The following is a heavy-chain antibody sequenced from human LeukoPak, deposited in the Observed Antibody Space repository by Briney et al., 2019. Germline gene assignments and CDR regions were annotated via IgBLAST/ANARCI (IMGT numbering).Heavy chain of an antibody. V-gene: IGHV3-7*01. CDR3: AKSARAAARSNYYYYYMDV. CDR1: GFSFTTYW. Sequence: GGSLRLSCAASGFSFTTYWLGWVRQPPGKGLEWVANIKQDGTEKYYVDSVKGRFTISRDNAKNTLYLQMNSLRAEDTAVYYCAKSARAAARSNYYYYYMDVWGKGTTVTVSS. CDR2: IKQDGTEK. D-gene: IGHD6-13*01. J-gene: IGHJ6*03.